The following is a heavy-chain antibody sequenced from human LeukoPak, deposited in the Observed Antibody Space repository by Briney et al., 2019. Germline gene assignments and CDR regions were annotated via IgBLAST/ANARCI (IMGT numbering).Heavy chain of an antibody. V-gene: IGHV1-2*02. CDR1: GYTFTGYY. D-gene: IGHD7-27*01. CDR3: ARQTGDYAHFGY. J-gene: IGHJ4*02. Sequence: ASVKVSCKASGYTFTGYYMHWVRQAPGEGLEWMGWINPNSGATSYPQKFQGRVTMTRDTSISTAYMELSSLRSDDTAVYYCARQTGDYAHFGYWGQGTLVTVSS. CDR2: INPNSGAT.